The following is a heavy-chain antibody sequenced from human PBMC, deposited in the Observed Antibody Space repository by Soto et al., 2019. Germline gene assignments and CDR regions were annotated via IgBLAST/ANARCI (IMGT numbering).Heavy chain of an antibody. CDR1: TFGFTPYG. D-gene: IGHD2-2*02. V-gene: IGHV3-23*01. J-gene: IGHJ6*02. CDR2: IVGSGART. Sequence: GGSLRLSCAASTFGFTPYGMNWVRQAPGMGLEWVAAIVGSGARTYYADSVKGRFTISRDNSKNTVDLQMNSLRAEDTAVYYCAKDGLGYCTSTSCYRHYYYGLDVWGQGTTVTVSS. CDR3: AKDGLGYCTSTSCYRHYYYGLDV.